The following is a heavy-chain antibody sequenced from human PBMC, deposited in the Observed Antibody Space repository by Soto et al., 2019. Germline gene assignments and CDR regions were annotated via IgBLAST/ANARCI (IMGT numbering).Heavy chain of an antibody. V-gene: IGHV3-23*01. J-gene: IGHJ5*02. CDR1: GFTFSSYA. D-gene: IGHD3-3*01. Sequence: EVQLLESGGGLVQPGGSLRLSCAASGFTFSSYAMSWVRQAPGKGLEWVSAISGSGGSTYYADSVKGRFTISRDNSKNTLYLHMTSLRAEDTAVYYCAKDPCRSGLSWFDPWGQGTLVTVSS. CDR3: AKDPCRSGLSWFDP. CDR2: ISGSGGST.